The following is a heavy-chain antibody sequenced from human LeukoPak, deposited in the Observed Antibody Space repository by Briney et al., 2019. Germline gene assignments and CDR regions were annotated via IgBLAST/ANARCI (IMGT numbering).Heavy chain of an antibody. CDR1: GLTFSSYA. CDR3: AKDESSGYYYFDH. D-gene: IGHD3-22*01. J-gene: IGHJ4*02. Sequence: GGFLRLSCAASGLTFSSYAMSWVRQAPGKGLEWVSAISGSSGHTYYADSVKGRFTISRDNSKNTLYLQMNSLIAEDTAVYYCAKDESSGYYYFDHWGQGTLVTVSS. V-gene: IGHV3-23*01. CDR2: ISGSSGHT.